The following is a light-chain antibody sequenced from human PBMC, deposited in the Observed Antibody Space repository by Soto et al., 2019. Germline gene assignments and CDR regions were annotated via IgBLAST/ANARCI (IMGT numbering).Light chain of an antibody. CDR2: KAS. V-gene: IGKV1-5*03. CDR1: QSISIW. J-gene: IGKJ1*01. Sequence: DNQMTQSPSTLSASVGDRVTITCRASQSISIWLAWYQQTPGKAPKLLIYKASSLESGVPSRFSGSGSGTDFSLTITSLQPDDSATYYCQQYHSYYPWTFGQGTKVDIK. CDR3: QQYHSYYPWT.